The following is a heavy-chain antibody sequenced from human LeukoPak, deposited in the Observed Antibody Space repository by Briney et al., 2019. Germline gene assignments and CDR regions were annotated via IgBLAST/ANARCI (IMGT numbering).Heavy chain of an antibody. CDR1: GGSFSGYY. Sequence: SETLSLTCAVYGGSFSGYYWSWIRQPPGKGLEWIGEINHSGSTNYNPSLKSRVTISVDTSKNQFSLKLSSVTAADTAVYYCAGEGIAAATPGVGYWGQGTLVTASS. J-gene: IGHJ4*02. D-gene: IGHD6-13*01. CDR3: AGEGIAAATPGVGY. V-gene: IGHV4-34*01. CDR2: INHSGST.